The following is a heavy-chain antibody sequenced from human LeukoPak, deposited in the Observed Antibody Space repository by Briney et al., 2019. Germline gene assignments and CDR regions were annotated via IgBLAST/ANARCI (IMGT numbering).Heavy chain of an antibody. D-gene: IGHD6-19*01. CDR2: INPNSGDT. CDR3: ARAPSSGWYYDY. V-gene: IGHV1-2*06. Sequence: ASVKVSCKASGYTFTGYYMHWVRQAPGQGLEWMGRINPNSGDTNYAQQFQGRVTMTRDTSISTAYMELSRLRSEDTAVYYCARAPSSGWYYDYWGQGTLVTVSS. CDR1: GYTFTGYY. J-gene: IGHJ4*02.